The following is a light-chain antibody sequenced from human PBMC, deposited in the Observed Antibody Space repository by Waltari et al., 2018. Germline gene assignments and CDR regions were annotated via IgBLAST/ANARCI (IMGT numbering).Light chain of an antibody. CDR3: QQYYNPPLT. CDR2: WAS. J-gene: IGKJ4*01. V-gene: IGKV4-1*01. CDR1: QSVLYSSNNKNY. Sequence: DIVMTQSPDSLAVSLGERATINCKSSQSVLYSSNNKNYLAWYQQQPGQPPKLLIYWASTRASGVPDRFSGSGSGTDFTLTISNLQAEDVAVYYCQQYYNPPLTFGGGTKVEIK.